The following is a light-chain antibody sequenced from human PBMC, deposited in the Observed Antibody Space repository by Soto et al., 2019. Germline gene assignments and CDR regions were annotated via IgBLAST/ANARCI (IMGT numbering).Light chain of an antibody. CDR3: QKYNSAPQT. CDR1: QCISTY. Sequence: DIQMTQSPSSLSASVGDRVTITCRASQCISTYLARYQQKPGKVPKLLIYAASTLQSGVPSRFSGSGSGTDFTLTISSLQPEDVATYYCQKYNSAPQTFGQGTKVEIK. J-gene: IGKJ1*01. CDR2: AAS. V-gene: IGKV1-27*01.